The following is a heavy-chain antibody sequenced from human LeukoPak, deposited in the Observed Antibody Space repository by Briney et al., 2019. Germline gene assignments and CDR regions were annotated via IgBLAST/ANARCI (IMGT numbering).Heavy chain of an antibody. V-gene: IGHV3-30*18. CDR1: GFTVSSYG. CDR3: AKRGSDYGDYVAFDY. J-gene: IGHJ4*02. Sequence: GGSLRLSCAASGFTVSSYGMHWVRQAPGKGLEWVAVISYDGSNKYYADSVKGRFTISRDNSKNTLYLQMNSLRAEDTAVYYCAKRGSDYGDYVAFDYWGQGTLVTVSS. D-gene: IGHD4-17*01. CDR2: ISYDGSNK.